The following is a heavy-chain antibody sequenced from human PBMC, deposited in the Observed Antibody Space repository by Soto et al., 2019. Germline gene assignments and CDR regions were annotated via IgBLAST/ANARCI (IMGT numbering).Heavy chain of an antibody. CDR2: MSHSGGT. Sequence: SETLSLTCAVYGVFVTSGRYYLRWIRQPPGKGLEWIGEMSHSGGTHFNPSLKSRVTISVDTSKNQFSLKLSSVTAADTAVYYCARRQGTTNPFDYWGQGTLVTVSS. CDR3: ARRQGTTNPFDY. CDR1: GVFVTSGRYY. D-gene: IGHD1-7*01. V-gene: IGHV4-61*01. J-gene: IGHJ4*02.